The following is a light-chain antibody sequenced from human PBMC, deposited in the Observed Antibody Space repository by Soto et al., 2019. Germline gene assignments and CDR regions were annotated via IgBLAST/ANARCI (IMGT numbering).Light chain of an antibody. Sequence: EIVLTQSPGTLSLSPGERATLSCRASQSVSSSYLAWYQQKPGQAPRLLISAASTRATGIPDRFSGSGSGTDFTLAISRLEPEDFAVYFCQQYGSSPRTFGQGTKVDI. CDR3: QQYGSSPRT. J-gene: IGKJ1*01. V-gene: IGKV3-20*01. CDR2: AAS. CDR1: QSVSSSY.